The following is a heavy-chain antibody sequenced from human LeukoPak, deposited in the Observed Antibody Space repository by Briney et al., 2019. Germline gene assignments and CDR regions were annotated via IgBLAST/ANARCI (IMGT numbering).Heavy chain of an antibody. V-gene: IGHV4-38-2*02. D-gene: IGHD1-14*01. CDR1: GYSISSGYY. CDR2: IYYSGST. CDR3: ARIPARGGTPSDY. Sequence: SETLSLTCTVSGYSISSGYYWGWIRQPPGKGLEWIGCIYYSGSTYYNPSLKSRVTISVDTSKNQFSLKLSSVTAADTAVYYCARIPARGGTPSDYWGQGTLVTVSS. J-gene: IGHJ4*02.